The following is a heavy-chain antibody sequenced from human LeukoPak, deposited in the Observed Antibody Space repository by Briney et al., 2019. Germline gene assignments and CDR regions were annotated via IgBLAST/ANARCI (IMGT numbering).Heavy chain of an antibody. CDR3: ARGGHYCSSASCDRGWFDP. D-gene: IGHD2-2*01. Sequence: SETLSLTCAVYGGSFSGYYWSWIRQPPGKGLEWIGEINHSGSTNYNPSLKSRVTISVDTSKNQFSLKLSSVTAAGTAVYYCARGGHYCSSASCDRGWFDPWGQGTLVTVSS. CDR2: INHSGST. V-gene: IGHV4-34*01. J-gene: IGHJ5*02. CDR1: GGSFSGYY.